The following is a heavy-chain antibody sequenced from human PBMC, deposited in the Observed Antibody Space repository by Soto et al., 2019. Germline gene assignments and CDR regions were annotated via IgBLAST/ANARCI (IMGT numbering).Heavy chain of an antibody. CDR3: ARVRGEGLRYFDWLPNLRFNWFDP. D-gene: IGHD3-9*01. CDR2: INAGNGNT. CDR1: GYTFTSYA. Sequence: QVQLVQSGAEVKKPGASVKVSCKASGYTFTSYAMHCVRQAPGQRLEWMGWINAGNGNTKYSQKFQGRVTITRDTSASTAYMELSSLRSEDTAVYYCARVRGEGLRYFDWLPNLRFNWFDPWGQGTLVTVSS. V-gene: IGHV1-3*01. J-gene: IGHJ5*02.